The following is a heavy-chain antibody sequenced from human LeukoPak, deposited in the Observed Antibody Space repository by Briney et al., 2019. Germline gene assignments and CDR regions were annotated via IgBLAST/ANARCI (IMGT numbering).Heavy chain of an antibody. D-gene: IGHD3-22*01. V-gene: IGHV4-61*02. CDR3: ARNGAMIGAFDI. CDR1: GGSISSGSYY. CDR2: IYTSGST. Sequence: SETLSLTCTFSGGSISSGSYYWSWIRQPAGKGLEWIGRIYTSGSTNYNPSLKSRVTISVDTSKNQFSLKLSSVTAADTAVYYCARNGAMIGAFDIWGQGTMVTVSS. J-gene: IGHJ3*02.